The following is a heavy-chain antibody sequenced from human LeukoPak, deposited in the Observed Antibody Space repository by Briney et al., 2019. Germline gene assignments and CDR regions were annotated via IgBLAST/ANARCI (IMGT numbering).Heavy chain of an antibody. D-gene: IGHD6-13*01. J-gene: IGHJ6*03. V-gene: IGHV4-34*01. Sequence: SETPSLTCAVYGGSFSGYCWSWIRQPPGKGLEWIGEINHSGSTNYNPSLKSRVTISVDTSKNQFSLKLSSVTAADTAVYYCARHGAAAGTRYYYYMDVWGQGTTVTISS. CDR2: INHSGST. CDR3: ARHGAAAGTRYYYYMDV. CDR1: GGSFSGYC.